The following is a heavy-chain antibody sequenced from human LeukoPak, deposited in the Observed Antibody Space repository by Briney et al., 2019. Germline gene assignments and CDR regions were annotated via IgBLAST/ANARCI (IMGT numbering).Heavy chain of an antibody. J-gene: IGHJ4*02. CDR2: ISWRSGSI. Sequence: QPGRSLRLSCAASGFTFDDYAMHWVRQAPGKGLEWVSGISWRSGSIVYADSVKGRFTISRDNAKNSLYLQMNSLRAEDTALYYCAKDVRGAWVYWGQGTLVTVSS. CDR3: AKDVRGAWVY. V-gene: IGHV3-9*01. CDR1: GFTFDDYA. D-gene: IGHD3-10*01.